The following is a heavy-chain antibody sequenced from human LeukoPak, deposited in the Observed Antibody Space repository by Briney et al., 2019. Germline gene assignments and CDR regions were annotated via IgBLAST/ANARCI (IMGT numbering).Heavy chain of an antibody. CDR2: IKQDRSER. D-gene: IGHD3-10*01. Sequence: GGSLRLSCAASGFTFSGFSMSWVRQSPTKGLEWVANIKQDRSERYYVDSVKGRFTISRDNAKNSLSLQMNNLRVEDTAVYYCARAGSHWHYVYWGQGTVVTVSS. J-gene: IGHJ4*02. CDR1: GFTFSGFS. CDR3: ARAGSHWHYVY. V-gene: IGHV3-7*01.